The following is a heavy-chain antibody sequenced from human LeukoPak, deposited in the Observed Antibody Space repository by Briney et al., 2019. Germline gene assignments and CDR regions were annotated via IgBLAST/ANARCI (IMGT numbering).Heavy chain of an antibody. CDR2: IYYSGST. Sequence: SETLSLTCTVSGGSISSSSYYWGWIRRPPGKGLEWIGSIYYSGSTYYNPSLKSRVTISVDTSKNQFSLKLSSVTAADTAVYYCARRDIVVVVAAWDYWGQGTLVTVSS. CDR3: ARRDIVVVVAAWDY. V-gene: IGHV4-39*01. CDR1: GGSISSSSYY. J-gene: IGHJ4*02. D-gene: IGHD2-15*01.